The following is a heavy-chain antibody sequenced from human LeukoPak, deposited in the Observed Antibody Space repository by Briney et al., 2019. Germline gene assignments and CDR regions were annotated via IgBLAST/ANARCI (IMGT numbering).Heavy chain of an antibody. CDR3: AKDQNTAMVTGLDY. D-gene: IGHD5-18*01. V-gene: IGHV3-53*01. Sequence: GGSLRLSCAASGFTVSSNYMSWVRQAPGKGLEWVSVIYSDGSTYYADSVKGRFTISRDNSKNTLYLQMNSLRAEDTAVYYCAKDQNTAMVTGLDYWGQGTLVTVSS. CDR2: IYSDGST. J-gene: IGHJ4*02. CDR1: GFTVSSNY.